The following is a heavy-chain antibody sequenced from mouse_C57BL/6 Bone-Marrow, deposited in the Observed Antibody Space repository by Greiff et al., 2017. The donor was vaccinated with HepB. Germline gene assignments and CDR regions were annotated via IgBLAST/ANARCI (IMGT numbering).Heavy chain of an antibody. V-gene: IGHV5-6*01. CDR2: ISSGGSYT. Sequence: EVKLVESGGDLVKPGGSLKLSCAASGFTFSSYGMSWVRQTPDKRLEWVATISSGGSYTYYPDSVKGRFTISRDNAKNTLYLQMSSLKSEDTAMYYCAREGTTVVATKAYWGQGTLVTVSA. CDR3: AREGTTVVATKAY. D-gene: IGHD1-1*01. J-gene: IGHJ3*01. CDR1: GFTFSSYG.